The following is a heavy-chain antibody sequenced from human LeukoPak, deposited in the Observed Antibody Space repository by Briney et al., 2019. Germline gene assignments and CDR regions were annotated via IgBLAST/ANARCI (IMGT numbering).Heavy chain of an antibody. J-gene: IGHJ4*02. CDR3: ARDVLCSSTSCYTGDYFDY. D-gene: IGHD2-2*02. CDR2: ISSRSSTT. CDR1: GFTFSSYS. V-gene: IGHV3-48*01. Sequence: PGGSLRLSCAASGFTFSSYSMNWVRQAPGKGLEWLSYISSRSSTTYNADSVKGRFTISRDNAKNSLYLQMNGLRAEDTAVYYCARDVLCSSTSCYTGDYFDYWGRGTLVTVSS.